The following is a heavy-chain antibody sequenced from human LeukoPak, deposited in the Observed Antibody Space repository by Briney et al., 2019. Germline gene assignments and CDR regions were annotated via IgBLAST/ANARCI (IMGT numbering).Heavy chain of an antibody. CDR2: IYSGGSI. CDR1: GFTVNSNY. V-gene: IGHV3-66*01. J-gene: IGHJ4*02. D-gene: IGHD5-24*01. Sequence: GGSLRLSCAASGFTVNSNYITWVRQAPGKGLEWVSVIYSGGSILYADSVKGRFTISRDNSKNTLYLQMNSLRAEDTAVYYCARALRDGYNRGFDYWGQGTLVTVSS. CDR3: ARALRDGYNRGFDY.